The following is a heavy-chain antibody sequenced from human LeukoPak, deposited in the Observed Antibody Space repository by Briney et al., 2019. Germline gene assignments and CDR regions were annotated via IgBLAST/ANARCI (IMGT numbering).Heavy chain of an antibody. V-gene: IGHV3-23*01. Sequence: PGGSLRLSCAASGFTFSSYAMSWVRQAPGKGLEWVSAISGGGGSAYYADSVKGRFTISRDNSKNTLYLQMNSLRAEDTAVYYCALSGQLQYDYWGQGTLVTVSS. CDR1: GFTFSSYA. J-gene: IGHJ4*02. CDR3: ALSGQLQYDY. D-gene: IGHD2-2*02. CDR2: ISGGGGSA.